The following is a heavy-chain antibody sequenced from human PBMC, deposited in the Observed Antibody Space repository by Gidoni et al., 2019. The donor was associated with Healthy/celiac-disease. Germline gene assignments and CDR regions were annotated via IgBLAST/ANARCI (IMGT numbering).Heavy chain of an antibody. D-gene: IGHD6-6*01. Sequence: EVQLLESGGGLVQPGGSLRLACAASGFTLSSYAMSWVRQAPGKGLDWVAAIISSGGSTYYADSVKGRFTISRDNSKNTLYLQMNSLRAGDTAVYYCAKEEQLVPAPFDYWGQGTLVTVSS. J-gene: IGHJ4*02. CDR3: AKEEQLVPAPFDY. CDR1: GFTLSSYA. CDR2: IISSGGST. V-gene: IGHV3-23*01.